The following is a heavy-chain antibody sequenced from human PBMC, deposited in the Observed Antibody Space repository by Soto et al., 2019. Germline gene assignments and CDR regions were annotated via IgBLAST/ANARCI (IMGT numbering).Heavy chain of an antibody. Sequence: SETLPLTCVVSGGSRSDYFWSWIRQPTGMALEWIGEINHLGSINYNPSLKSRVTMSVDTSKNQFSLTLNSVTAADTATYYCARGGISHWAYFYYMDVWDRGTTVTVSS. CDR1: GGSRSDYF. CDR2: INHLGSI. J-gene: IGHJ6*03. CDR3: ARGGISHWAYFYYMDV. D-gene: IGHD2-21*01. V-gene: IGHV4-34*01.